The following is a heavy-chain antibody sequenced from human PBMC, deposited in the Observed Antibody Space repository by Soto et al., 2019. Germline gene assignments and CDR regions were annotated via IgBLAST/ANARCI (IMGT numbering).Heavy chain of an antibody. CDR1: GGTFSNSA. Sequence: QVQLVQSGAEVKKPGSSVKVSCKASGGTFSNSAIYWVRQAPGQGLVWMGGFNPIFGAPYYAQTFQGRVTITADESTGTVYMDLSSLRSEDTAVYYCARTTAVPNTLRSRYFFDYWGQGTLVTVSS. V-gene: IGHV1-69*01. D-gene: IGHD4-17*01. J-gene: IGHJ4*02. CDR2: FNPIFGAP. CDR3: ARTTAVPNTLRSRYFFDY.